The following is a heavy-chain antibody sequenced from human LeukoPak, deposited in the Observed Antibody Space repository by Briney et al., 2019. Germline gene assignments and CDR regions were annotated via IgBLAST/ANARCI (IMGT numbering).Heavy chain of an antibody. CDR2: IYTNGNS. D-gene: IGHD2-21*01. CDR1: GASINNYY. V-gene: IGHV4-4*07. J-gene: IGHJ4*02. Sequence: SETLSLTCTVSGASINNYYWGWIRQSAGKGLGWIGRIYTNGNSDYGPSLGGRITMSVDTFQSQFCLRLSSVTAADTAVFYCAREAKAYAGDGYYLDYWGQGVLVTVAS. CDR3: AREAKAYAGDGYYLDY.